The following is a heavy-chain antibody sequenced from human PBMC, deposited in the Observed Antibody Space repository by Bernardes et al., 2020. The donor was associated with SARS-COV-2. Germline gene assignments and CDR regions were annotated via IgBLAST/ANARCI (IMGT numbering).Heavy chain of an antibody. J-gene: IGHJ3*02. D-gene: IGHD4-17*01. CDR1: GFSFSTYA. V-gene: IGHV3-23*01. CDR2: ILGNGFST. Sequence: GGSLRLSCAASGFSFSTYAMHGGRQAPGKGREWVSGILGNGFSTYSSDSVKGRFTISTDNSKTTLCLQMNSLRAEDTAVYYCAREGGDDSGLTDAFDIWGQGTMVTVSS. CDR3: AREGGDDSGLTDAFDI.